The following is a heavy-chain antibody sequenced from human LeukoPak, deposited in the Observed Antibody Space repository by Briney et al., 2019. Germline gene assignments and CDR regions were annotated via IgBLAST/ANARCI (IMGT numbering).Heavy chain of an antibody. D-gene: IGHD3-22*01. V-gene: IGHV4-4*02. CDR2: IYHSGST. CDR3: ARHGGLLPELAYDYGMDV. CDR1: DGSISSSNW. J-gene: IGHJ6*04. Sequence: SETLSLTCAVSDGSISSSNWWSWVRQPPGKGLEWIGEIYHSGSTNYNPSLKSRVTISVDKFKNQFSLKLSSVTAADTAVYYCARHGGLLPELAYDYGMDVWGKGTTVTVS.